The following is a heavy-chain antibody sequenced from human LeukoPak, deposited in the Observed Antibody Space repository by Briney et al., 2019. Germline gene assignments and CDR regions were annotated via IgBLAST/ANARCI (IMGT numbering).Heavy chain of an antibody. V-gene: IGHV3-21*04. CDR3: AKSLDYYDSSGYYLGTFDY. CDR2: ISSSSSYI. J-gene: IGHJ4*02. D-gene: IGHD3-22*01. Sequence: GGSLRLSCAASGFTFSIYNMDWVRQAPGKGLEWVSSISSSSSYIYYADSVKGRSTISRDNAKNSLYLQMNSLRAEDTALYYCAKSLDYYDSSGYYLGTFDYWGQGTLVTVSS. CDR1: GFTFSIYN.